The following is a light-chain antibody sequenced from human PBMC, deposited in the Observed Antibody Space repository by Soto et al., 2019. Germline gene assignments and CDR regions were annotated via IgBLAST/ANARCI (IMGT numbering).Light chain of an antibody. CDR1: QSISNY. Sequence: DIQMTQSPSSLSASVGDRVTITCRASQSISNYLNWYQQKPGKAPKLLIYAASSLQSGVPSRFSGSGSGTDFTLTISSLQPEDFASYYCQQSYSNHPAFGQGTKVDIK. V-gene: IGKV1-39*01. CDR2: AAS. J-gene: IGKJ1*01. CDR3: QQSYSNHPA.